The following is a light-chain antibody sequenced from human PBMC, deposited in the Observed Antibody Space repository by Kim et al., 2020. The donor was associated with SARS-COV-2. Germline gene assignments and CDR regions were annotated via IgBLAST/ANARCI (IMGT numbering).Light chain of an antibody. CDR1: QSISSY. J-gene: IGKJ2*01. CDR3: QQSYSTPYT. Sequence: ASVEDRVTITCRSSQSISSYLNWYQQKQGKATKLLIYAASSLQSGVPSRFSGSGSGTDFTLTISSLQPEDFATYYCQQSYSTPYTFGQGTKLEI. CDR2: AAS. V-gene: IGKV1-39*01.